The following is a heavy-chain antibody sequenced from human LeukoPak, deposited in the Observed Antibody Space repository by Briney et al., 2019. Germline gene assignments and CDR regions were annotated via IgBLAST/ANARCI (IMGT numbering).Heavy chain of an antibody. Sequence: PGGSLRLSCAASGFAVSSNYMSWVRQAPGKGLEWVGRIKSETDGGTTDYAAPVKGRFTISRDDSKNTLYLQMNSLKTEDTAVYYCTTDGGDIVLMVYAIAFVDYWGQGTLVTVSS. D-gene: IGHD2-8*01. J-gene: IGHJ4*02. CDR2: IKSETDGGTT. V-gene: IGHV3-15*01. CDR1: GFAVSSNY. CDR3: TTDGGDIVLMVYAIAFVDY.